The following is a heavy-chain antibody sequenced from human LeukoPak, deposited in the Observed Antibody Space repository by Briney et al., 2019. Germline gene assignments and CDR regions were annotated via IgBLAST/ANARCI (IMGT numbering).Heavy chain of an antibody. J-gene: IGHJ4*02. CDR3: AKDHYYGSGSYYNTLDY. CDR1: GFTFSSYG. D-gene: IGHD3-10*01. V-gene: IGHV3-30*18. CDR2: ISYDGSNK. Sequence: GGSLRLSCAASGFTFSSYGMRWVRQAPGKGLEWVAVISYDGSNKYYADSVKGRFTISRDNSKNTLYLQMNSLRAEDTAVYYCAKDHYYGSGSYYNTLDYWGQGTLVTVSS.